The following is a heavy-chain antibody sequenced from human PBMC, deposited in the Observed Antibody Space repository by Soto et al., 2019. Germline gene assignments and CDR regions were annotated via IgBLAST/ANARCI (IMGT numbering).Heavy chain of an antibody. J-gene: IGHJ6*02. CDR1: GDTFSSYI. D-gene: IGHD2-21*02. V-gene: IGHV1-69*08. CDR2: VIPVLTTT. CDR3: ARRRYCGYDCYHKHYYGMDV. Sequence: QVQLVQDGAEVKKPGSSVRVSCRSSGDTFSSYIVNWLRLAPGRGLEWMGRVIPVLTTTDYAQNFRGRVTISADRSTNTVYLDLSSLRSDDTAVYYCARRRYCGYDCYHKHYYGMDVWGQGSLVTVAS.